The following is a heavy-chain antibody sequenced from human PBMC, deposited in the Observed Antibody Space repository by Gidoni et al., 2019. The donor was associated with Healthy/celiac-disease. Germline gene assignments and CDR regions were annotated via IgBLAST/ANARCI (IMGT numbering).Heavy chain of an antibody. D-gene: IGHD2-21*01. Sequence: RQMPGKGMEWRGIIYPGDSDTRYSPYCQVQVTIAAAKSISTAYLQWRSLKSSDTAMYYCARRMWDCGGDCYPKRSNWFDPWCQGTLFTVSS. J-gene: IGHJ5*02. V-gene: IGHV5-51*01. CDR3: ARRMWDCGGDCYPKRSNWFDP. CDR2: IYPGDSDT.